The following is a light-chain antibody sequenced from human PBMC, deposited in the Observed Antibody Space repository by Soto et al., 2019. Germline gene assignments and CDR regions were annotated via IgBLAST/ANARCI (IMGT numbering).Light chain of an antibody. CDR3: QVWDSTSDHYV. CDR2: DDS. J-gene: IGLJ1*01. CDR1: NIGIKT. Sequence: YELAQTPSVAAAPGQAARITRGGNNIGIKTVHWYQQKPGQAPVLVVFDDSDRPSGIPERFSGSNSGNTATLTISGVEAGDEADYYCQVWDSTSDHYVFGTGTKV. V-gene: IGLV3-21*02.